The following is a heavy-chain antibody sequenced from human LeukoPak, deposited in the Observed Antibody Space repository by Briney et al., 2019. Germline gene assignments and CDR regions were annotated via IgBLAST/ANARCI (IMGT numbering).Heavy chain of an antibody. D-gene: IGHD2-2*01. Sequence: ASVKVSCKASGYTFTGYYMHWVRQAPGQGLEWMGWINPNSGGTNYAQKFQGRVTMTRDTSISTAYMELRRLRSDDTAVYYCARASFISKYCSSTSCSLEYWGQGALVTVSS. CDR1: GYTFTGYY. CDR2: INPNSGGT. J-gene: IGHJ4*02. CDR3: ARASFISKYCSSTSCSLEY. V-gene: IGHV1-2*02.